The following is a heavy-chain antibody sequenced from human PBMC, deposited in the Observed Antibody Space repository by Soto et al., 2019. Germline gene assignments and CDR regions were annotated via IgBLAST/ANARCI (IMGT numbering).Heavy chain of an antibody. CDR2: INHSGST. J-gene: IGHJ6*03. Sequence: SETLSLTCAVSGGSFSGYYWSWIRQPPGKGLEWIGEINHSGSTNYNPSLKSRVTISVDTSKNQFSLKLSSVTAADTAVYYCAREGMLIGDFWSGYRYYYYYYMDVWGKGTTVT. D-gene: IGHD3-3*01. V-gene: IGHV4-34*01. CDR3: AREGMLIGDFWSGYRYYYYYYMDV. CDR1: GGSFSGYY.